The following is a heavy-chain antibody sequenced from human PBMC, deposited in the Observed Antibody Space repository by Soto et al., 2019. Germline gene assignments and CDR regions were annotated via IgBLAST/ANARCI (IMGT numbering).Heavy chain of an antibody. V-gene: IGHV3-23*01. J-gene: IGHJ4*02. Sequence: TGGSLRLSCAASGFSFSIYAMNWVRQAPGKGLEWVSGISGGGGSTYYADSVKGRFTISRDNSKNTLYLQMNSLRVEDTAVYYCAKDPTSYDSSAQFDSWGQGTLVTVS. CDR2: ISGGGGST. D-gene: IGHD3-22*01. CDR3: AKDPTSYDSSAQFDS. CDR1: GFSFSIYA.